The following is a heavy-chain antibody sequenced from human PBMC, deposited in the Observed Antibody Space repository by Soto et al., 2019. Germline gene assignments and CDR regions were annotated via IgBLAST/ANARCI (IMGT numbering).Heavy chain of an antibody. J-gene: IGHJ4*02. V-gene: IGHV4-39*01. CDR1: GGSISSNNYY. Sequence: SETLSLTCTVSGGSISSNNYYWGWIRQPPGKWLEWIGSIYYSGSTYYNPSLKSRVTISVDTSKNQFSLKLSSVTAADTAVYYCARRGSGSYSDYWGQGTLVTVSS. CDR3: ARRGSGSYSDY. CDR2: IYYSGST. D-gene: IGHD1-26*01.